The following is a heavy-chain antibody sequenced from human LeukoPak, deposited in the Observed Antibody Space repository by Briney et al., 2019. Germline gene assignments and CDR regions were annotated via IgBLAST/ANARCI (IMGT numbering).Heavy chain of an antibody. Sequence: SETLSLTCTVSGGSISSYYWSWTRQPAGKGLEWIGRIYTSGSTNYNPSLKSRVTMSVDTSKNQFSLKLSSVTAADTAVYYCAREMGYCSSTSCYDYMDVWGKGTTVTVSS. V-gene: IGHV4-4*07. CDR3: AREMGYCSSTSCYDYMDV. CDR1: GGSISSYY. CDR2: IYTSGST. J-gene: IGHJ6*03. D-gene: IGHD2-2*01.